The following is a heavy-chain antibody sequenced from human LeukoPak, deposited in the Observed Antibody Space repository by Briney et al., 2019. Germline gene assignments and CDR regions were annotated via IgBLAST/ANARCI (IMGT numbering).Heavy chain of an antibody. CDR2: IYYSGST. CDR1: GGSISSGGYY. Sequence: SETLSLTCTVSGGSISSGGYYWSWIRQHPGKGLEWIGYIYYSGSTYYNPSLKSRVTISVDTSKNQFSLKLSSVTAADTAVYYCARERRAAGTNDYWGQGTLVTVSS. J-gene: IGHJ4*02. V-gene: IGHV4-31*03. D-gene: IGHD6-13*01. CDR3: ARERRAAGTNDY.